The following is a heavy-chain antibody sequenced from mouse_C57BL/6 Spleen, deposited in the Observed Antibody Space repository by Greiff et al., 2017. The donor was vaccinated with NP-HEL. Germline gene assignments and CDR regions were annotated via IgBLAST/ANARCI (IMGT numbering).Heavy chain of an antibody. V-gene: IGHV1-64*01. CDR2: IHPNSGST. J-gene: IGHJ2*01. CDR1: GYTFTSYW. Sequence: QVQLQQPGAELVKPGASVKLSCKASGYTFTSYWMHWVKQRPGQGLEWIGLIHPNSGSTNYNEKFKGKATLTVDKSSSTAYMQLSSLTSEDSAVYYCASPTVVATDDWGQGTTLTVSA. D-gene: IGHD1-1*01. CDR3: ASPTVVATDD.